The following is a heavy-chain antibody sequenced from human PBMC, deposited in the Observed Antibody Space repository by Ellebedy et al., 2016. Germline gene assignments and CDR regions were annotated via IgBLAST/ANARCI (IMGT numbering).Heavy chain of an antibody. J-gene: IGHJ4*02. V-gene: IGHV3-23*01. D-gene: IGHD4-17*01. Sequence: GESLKISXVASGFTFRNFFMSWVRQAPGGGLEWVSTISAGGDITFSADSVKGRFTISRDNSRNTLYLQMNSLRAEDTAMYYCYYGHYSGSWGQGTLVTVSS. CDR3: YYGHYSGS. CDR1: GFTFRNFF. CDR2: ISAGGDIT.